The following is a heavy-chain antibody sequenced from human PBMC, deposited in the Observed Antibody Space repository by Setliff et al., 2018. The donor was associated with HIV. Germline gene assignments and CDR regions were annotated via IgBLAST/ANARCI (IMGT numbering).Heavy chain of an antibody. J-gene: IGHJ6*02. CDR1: GDSISSSSYY. CDR3: ARIFGDQGYYYGMDV. Sequence: PSETLSLTCSVSGDSISSSSYYWGWIRQPPGKGLGWIGSIYYSGSTYYNPSLKSRVTISVDTSKNQFSLKLSSVIAADTAVYYCARIFGDQGYYYGMDVWGQGTTVTVSS. D-gene: IGHD3-3*01. V-gene: IGHV4-39*07. CDR2: IYYSGST.